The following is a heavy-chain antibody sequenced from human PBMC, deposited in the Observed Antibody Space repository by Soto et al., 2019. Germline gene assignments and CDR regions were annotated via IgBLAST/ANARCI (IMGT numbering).Heavy chain of an antibody. CDR2: IYPGDSHA. J-gene: IGHJ3*01. Sequence: EESLKISCKGSGYSFTYYWIGWVRQMPGKGLEWMGIIYPGDSHAIYSPSFQGQVTMSADKSINTAYLQWSSLKASDTAMYYCARPYSGGPNDPFDVWGQGTMVTVSS. CDR3: ARPYSGGPNDPFDV. D-gene: IGHD1-26*01. CDR1: GYSFTYYW. V-gene: IGHV5-51*01.